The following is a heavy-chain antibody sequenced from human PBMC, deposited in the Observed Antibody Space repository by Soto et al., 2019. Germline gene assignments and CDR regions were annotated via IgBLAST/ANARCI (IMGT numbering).Heavy chain of an antibody. J-gene: IGHJ4*02. D-gene: IGHD1-26*01. Sequence: VQVSESAGGLVKHGESLRLSCVVSGLSFSHAWLNWVRHAPGKGLVWVGRSIGGGGTIDYAAPVKGRFTISRDDSRNTVFLQMNNWRLEDTGVDYCIWEAKAFSAWLWGRGALVTVSS. CDR1: GLSFSHAW. CDR3: IWEAKAFSAWL. V-gene: IGHV3-15*07. CDR2: SIGGGGTI.